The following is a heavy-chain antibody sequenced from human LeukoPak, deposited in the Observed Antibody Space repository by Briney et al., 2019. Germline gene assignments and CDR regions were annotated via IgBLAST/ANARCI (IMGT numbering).Heavy chain of an antibody. CDR1: GYTFTYFY. J-gene: IGHJ2*01. CDR2: IHPSGGST. Sequence: ASVKVSCKASGYTFTYFYMHWLRQAPGQGLEWMGVIHPSGGSTSYAQKFQGRVTMTTDTSTSTVYMELSSPRSEDTALYYCARITMTTSGWYFDLWGRGTLVTVSS. V-gene: IGHV1-46*01. CDR3: ARITMTTSGWYFDL. D-gene: IGHD3-22*01.